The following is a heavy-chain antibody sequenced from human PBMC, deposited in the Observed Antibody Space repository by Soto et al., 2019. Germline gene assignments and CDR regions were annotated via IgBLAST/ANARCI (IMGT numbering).Heavy chain of an antibody. J-gene: IGHJ6*02. D-gene: IGHD3-3*01. CDR3: AGPDYALLSGYHYYYYGMDV. Sequence: EVQLVQSGAEVKKPGESLKISCKGSGYRFTNYWIAWVRQRPGKGLEWMGIIYRSDSDIRYSPSFQGQVTISADKSINTTYLQWSSLKASDTATYYCAGPDYALLSGYHYYYYGMDVWGQGTTVTVSS. CDR1: GYRFTNYW. CDR2: IYRSDSDI. V-gene: IGHV5-51*03.